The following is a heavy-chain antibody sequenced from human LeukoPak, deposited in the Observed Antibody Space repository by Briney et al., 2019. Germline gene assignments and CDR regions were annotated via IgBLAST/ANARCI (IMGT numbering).Heavy chain of an antibody. CDR3: AHSFTVTIVWGFDY. V-gene: IGHV2-5*02. CDR2: IYWDDDK. J-gene: IGHJ4*02. Sequence: SGPTLVNPTQTLTLTCTFSGLSLSTSGVSVGWIRQPPGKALEWLALIYWDDDKRYSPSLKSRLTITKDTSKSQVVLTMTNMDPVDTATYYCAHSFTVTIVWGFDYRGQGTLVTVSS. CDR1: GLSLSTSGVS. D-gene: IGHD4-17*01.